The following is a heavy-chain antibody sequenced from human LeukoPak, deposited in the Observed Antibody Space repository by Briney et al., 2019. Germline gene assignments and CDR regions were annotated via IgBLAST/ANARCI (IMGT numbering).Heavy chain of an antibody. CDR2: ISSSSNYI. D-gene: IGHD1-26*01. CDR3: ARGQSGFDL. V-gene: IGHV3-21*01. Sequence: GGSLRLSCAASGFAFSSYSMNWVRQAPGKGLEWVSSISSSSNYIYYADSVKGRFTISRDNAKDSLYLQMNSLRAEDTAVYYCARGQSGFDLWGRGTLVTVSS. J-gene: IGHJ2*01. CDR1: GFAFSSYS.